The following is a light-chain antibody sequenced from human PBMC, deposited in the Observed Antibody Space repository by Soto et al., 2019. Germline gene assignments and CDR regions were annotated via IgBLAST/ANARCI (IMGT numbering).Light chain of an antibody. CDR3: QQYNSYWT. V-gene: IGKV1-5*03. CDR2: KAS. Sequence: DIQMPQSPSTLSASVGDRVTITCRASQSLSSWLSWYQQKPGKAPKLLSYKASSLESGVPSRFSGSGSGTEFTLTISSLQPDDFATYYCQQYNSYWTFGQGTKVDI. J-gene: IGKJ1*01. CDR1: QSLSSW.